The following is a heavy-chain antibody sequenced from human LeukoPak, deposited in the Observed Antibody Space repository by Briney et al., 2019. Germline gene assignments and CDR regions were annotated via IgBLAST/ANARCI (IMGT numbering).Heavy chain of an antibody. CDR3: ASSEAAPGYYYYMDV. Sequence: ASVKVSCKASGYTFTSYGISWVRQAPGQGLEWMGWISAYNGNTNYAQKLQGRVTMTTDTSTSTAYMELRSLRSDDTAVYYCASSEAAPGYYYYMDVWGKGTTVTVSS. CDR2: ISAYNGNT. CDR1: GYTFTSYG. V-gene: IGHV1-18*01. D-gene: IGHD3-10*01. J-gene: IGHJ6*03.